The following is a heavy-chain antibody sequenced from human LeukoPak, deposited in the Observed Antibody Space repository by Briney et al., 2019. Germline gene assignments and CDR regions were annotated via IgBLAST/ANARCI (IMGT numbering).Heavy chain of an antibody. V-gene: IGHV4-61*02. J-gene: IGHJ5*02. CDR2: IYTSGST. CDR3: ARYGNTAMVT. D-gene: IGHD5-18*01. Sequence: PSQTLSHTCTVSGGSISSGSYYWSWIRQPAGKGLEWIGRIYTSGSTNYNPSLKSRVTISVDTSKNQFSLKLSSVTAADTAVYYCARYGNTAMVTWGQGTLVTVSS. CDR1: GGSISSGSYY.